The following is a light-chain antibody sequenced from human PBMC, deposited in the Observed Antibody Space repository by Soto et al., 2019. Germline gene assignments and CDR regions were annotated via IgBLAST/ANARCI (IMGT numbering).Light chain of an antibody. Sequence: DIQMTQSPSTLSASVGDRVTITCRASQSISSWLAWYQQKPGKAPKVLIYKASCLESGVPSRFSGSGSGTEFTLTISSLQPDDFATYYCQQYNSYWWTFGQGTKVEIK. J-gene: IGKJ1*01. CDR1: QSISSW. CDR3: QQYNSYWWT. V-gene: IGKV1-5*03. CDR2: KAS.